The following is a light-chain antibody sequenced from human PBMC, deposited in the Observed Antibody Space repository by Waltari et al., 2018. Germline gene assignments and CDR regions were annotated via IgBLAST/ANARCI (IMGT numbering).Light chain of an antibody. V-gene: IGKV3-11*01. CDR2: DAS. Sequence: EIVLTQSTATLSLSPGERATLSCRASQSVSSYLAWYQQKPGQAPRLLIYDASNRATGIPARFSGSGSGTDFTLTISSLEPEDFAVYYCQQRLTFGGGTKVEIK. CDR3: QQRLT. CDR1: QSVSSY. J-gene: IGKJ4*01.